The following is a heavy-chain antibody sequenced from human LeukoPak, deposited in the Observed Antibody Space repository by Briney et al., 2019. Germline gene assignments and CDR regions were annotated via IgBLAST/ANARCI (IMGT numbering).Heavy chain of an antibody. Sequence: GGSLRLSCAASGFSFSTYGMHWVRQAPGKGLEWVAVIGYDGSNKNYADSVKGRFTISRDNSRNTLYLQMNSLRAEDTAVYYCARDQPMAIIYLFDYWGQGTLVTVSS. CDR3: ARDQPMAIIYLFDY. CDR1: GFSFSTYG. CDR2: IGYDGSNK. D-gene: IGHD5-24*01. V-gene: IGHV3-33*01. J-gene: IGHJ4*02.